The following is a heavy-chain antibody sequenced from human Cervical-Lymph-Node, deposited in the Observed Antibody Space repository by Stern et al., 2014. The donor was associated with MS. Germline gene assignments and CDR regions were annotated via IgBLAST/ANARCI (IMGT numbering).Heavy chain of an antibody. Sequence: QVQLVQSGAEVQRPGASVKIACKASGGPFSTHAISWVRQAPGQGLEWMGSINPMFGAGNSAKKVQARVTITADKYTSTASMELTGLRPEDTALYYCARDLRTSSVGAFDIWGQGTVGTVSS. D-gene: IGHD3-3*01. J-gene: IGHJ3*02. CDR1: GGPFSTHA. CDR3: ARDLRTSSVGAFDI. V-gene: IGHV1-69*06. CDR2: INPMFGAG.